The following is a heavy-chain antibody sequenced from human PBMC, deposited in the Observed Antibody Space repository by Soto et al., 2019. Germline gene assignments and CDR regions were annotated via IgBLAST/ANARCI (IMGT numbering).Heavy chain of an antibody. CDR3: AKDLVHVEQWLVRVYYYYGMDV. CDR1: GFTFSSYG. Sequence: PGGSLRLSCAASGFTFSSYGMHWVRQAPGKGLEWVAVISYDGSNKYYADSVKGRFTIARDNSKNTLHLQMNSLRAEDTAVYYCAKDLVHVEQWLVRVYYYYGMDVWGQGTTVTVSS. D-gene: IGHD6-19*01. J-gene: IGHJ6*02. V-gene: IGHV3-30*18. CDR2: ISYDGSNK.